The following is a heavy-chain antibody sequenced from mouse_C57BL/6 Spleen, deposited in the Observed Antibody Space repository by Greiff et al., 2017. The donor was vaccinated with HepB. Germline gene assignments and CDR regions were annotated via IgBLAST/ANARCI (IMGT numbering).Heavy chain of an antibody. J-gene: IGHJ1*03. V-gene: IGHV1-22*01. CDR1: GYTFTDYN. Sequence: EVKLQESGPELVKPGASVKMSCKASGYTFTDYNMHWVKQSHGKSLEWIGYINPNNGGTSYNQKFKGKATLTVNKSSSTAYMELRSLTSEDSAVYYCAREDYDYDVYWYFDVWGTGTTVTVSS. CDR3: AREDYDYDVYWYFDV. D-gene: IGHD2-4*01. CDR2: INPNNGGT.